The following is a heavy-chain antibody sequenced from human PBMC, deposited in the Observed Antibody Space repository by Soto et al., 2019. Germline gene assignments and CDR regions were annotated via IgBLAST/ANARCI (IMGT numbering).Heavy chain of an antibody. D-gene: IGHD5-12*01. CDR3: ASQLGGGYDYVIDY. CDR2: IYYSGST. V-gene: IGHV4-31*03. J-gene: IGHJ4*02. Sequence: PSETLSLTCTVSGGSISSGGYYWSWIRQHPGKGLEWIGYIYYSGSTYYNPSLKSRVTISVDTSKNQFSLKLSSVTAADTAVYYCASQLGGGYDYVIDYWGQGTLVTVSS. CDR1: GGSISSGGYY.